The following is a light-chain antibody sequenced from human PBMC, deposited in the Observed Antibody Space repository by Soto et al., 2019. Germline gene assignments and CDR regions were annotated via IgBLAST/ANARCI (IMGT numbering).Light chain of an antibody. CDR3: QQYGSSSVT. J-gene: IGKJ1*01. V-gene: IGKV3-20*01. Sequence: EIVLTQSPGTLSLSPGERATLSCRASQSVSSSYLAWYQQKPGQAPRLLIYGASSRATGIPDRFSSSGSGTDFTLTISRLESEDFAVYYCQQYGSSSVTFG. CDR1: QSVSSSY. CDR2: GAS.